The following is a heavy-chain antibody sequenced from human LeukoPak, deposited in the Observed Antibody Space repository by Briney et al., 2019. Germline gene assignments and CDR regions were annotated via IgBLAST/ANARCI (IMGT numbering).Heavy chain of an antibody. Sequence: GGSLRLSCAASGFTFSSYEMNWVRQAPGKGLEWLSYISSSGSTIFYADSVKGRFTISRDNAKNSLYLQLNSLRAEDTAVYYCARDYRTDYWGRGTLVTVSP. CDR1: GFTFSSYE. J-gene: IGHJ4*02. CDR2: ISSSGSTI. CDR3: ARDYRTDY. D-gene: IGHD1-14*01. V-gene: IGHV3-48*03.